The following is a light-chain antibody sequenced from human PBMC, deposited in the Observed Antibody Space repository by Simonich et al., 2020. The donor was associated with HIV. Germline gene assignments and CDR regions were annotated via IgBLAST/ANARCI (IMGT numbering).Light chain of an antibody. CDR2: EDS. J-gene: IGLJ3*02. Sequence: QSALTQPASVSGSPGQSITISCTGTSSDVGSYNLVSWYQQHPGKAPNLIIYEDSKRPSGVSNRFSGSKSGNTASLTISGLQAEDEADYYCCSYAGSFIWVFGGGTKLTVL. CDR1: SSDVGSYNL. CDR3: CSYAGSFIWV. V-gene: IGLV2-23*01.